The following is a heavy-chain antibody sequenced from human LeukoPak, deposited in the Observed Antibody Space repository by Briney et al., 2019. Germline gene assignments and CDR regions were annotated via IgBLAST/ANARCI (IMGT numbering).Heavy chain of an antibody. V-gene: IGHV1-69*04. Sequence: ASVKVSFKASGGTFSSYAISWVRQAPGQGLEWMGRIIPILGIANYAQKFQGRVTITADKSTSTVYMEPSSLRSEDTAVYYCASRSYGYYPQAYYYYYGMDVWGQGTTVTVSS. CDR3: ASRSYGYYPQAYYYYYGMDV. J-gene: IGHJ6*02. D-gene: IGHD5-18*01. CDR2: IIPILGIA. CDR1: GGTFSSYA.